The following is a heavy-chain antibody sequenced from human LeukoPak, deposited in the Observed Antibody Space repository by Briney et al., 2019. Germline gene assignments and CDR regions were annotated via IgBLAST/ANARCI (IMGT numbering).Heavy chain of an antibody. CDR3: ARQIASAGTAGFDF. CDR1: GGSISSYY. V-gene: IGHV4-4*07. Sequence: SETLSLTCTVSGGSISSYYWSWIRQPAGKGLEWIGRIYSTGSTNYNPSLKSRVTMSVDTSKNQFSLRLRSATAADTAVHYCARQIASAGTAGFDFWGQGALVTVSS. J-gene: IGHJ4*02. D-gene: IGHD6-13*01. CDR2: IYSTGST.